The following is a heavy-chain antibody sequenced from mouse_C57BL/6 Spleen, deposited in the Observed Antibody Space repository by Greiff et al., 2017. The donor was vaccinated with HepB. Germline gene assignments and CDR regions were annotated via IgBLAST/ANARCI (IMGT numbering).Heavy chain of an antibody. J-gene: IGHJ4*01. D-gene: IGHD1-1*01. CDR1: GYAFSSSW. V-gene: IGHV1-82*01. Sequence: QVQLQQSGPELVKPGASVKISCKASGYAFSSSWMNWVKQRPGKGLEWIGRIYPGDGDTNYNGKFKGKATLTADKSSSTAYMQLSSLTSEDSAVYFCARYPYYGSSSYAMDYWGQGTSVTVSS. CDR2: IYPGDGDT. CDR3: ARYPYYGSSSYAMDY.